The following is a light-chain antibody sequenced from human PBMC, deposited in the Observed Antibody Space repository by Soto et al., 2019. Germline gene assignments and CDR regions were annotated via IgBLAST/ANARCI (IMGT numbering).Light chain of an antibody. Sequence: QSALTQPASVSGSPGQSITISCTGTSSDVGGYDYVSWYQQHPGKAPKLIIYEVRDRPSGVSNRFSGSKSGNTASLTVSGLQAEDEADYFCSSDTSSSTLVFGGGTKVTVL. V-gene: IGLV2-14*01. CDR2: EVR. J-gene: IGLJ3*02. CDR3: SSDTSSSTLV. CDR1: SSDVGGYDY.